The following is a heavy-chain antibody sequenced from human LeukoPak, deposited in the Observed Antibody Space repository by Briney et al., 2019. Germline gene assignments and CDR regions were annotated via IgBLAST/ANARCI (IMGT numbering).Heavy chain of an antibody. CDR3: ARRVTSDRLFDP. Sequence: SETLSLTCTVYGGSISSGEYYWSWIRQPPGKGLEWIGYIYSTGTTHYNPSLKSRLTISRDTSKNHFSLELTSVTAADTAIYYCARRVTSDRLFDPWGQGTLVTVSS. CDR2: IYSTGTT. D-gene: IGHD5/OR15-5a*01. CDR1: GGSISSGEYY. V-gene: IGHV4-30-4*01. J-gene: IGHJ5*02.